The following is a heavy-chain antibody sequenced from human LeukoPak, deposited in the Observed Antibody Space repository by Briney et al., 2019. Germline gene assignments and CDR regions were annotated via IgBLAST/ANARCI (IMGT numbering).Heavy chain of an antibody. CDR3: ARDSPITGTYLWFFDY. CDR1: GFTFSAYW. Sequence: GGSLRLSCAASGFTFSAYWMHWVRQLPGKGLVWVSRINGDGSSTNYADSVKGRFTISRDNAKNTLYLQMNSLRAEDTAIYYCARDSPITGTYLWFFDYWGQGALVTVPS. D-gene: IGHD5/OR15-5a*01. J-gene: IGHJ4*02. V-gene: IGHV3-74*01. CDR2: INGDGSST.